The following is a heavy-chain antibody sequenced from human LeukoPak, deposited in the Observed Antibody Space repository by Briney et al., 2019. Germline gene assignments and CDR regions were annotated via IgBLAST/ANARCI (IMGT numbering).Heavy chain of an antibody. CDR2: INFSGGTT. CDR1: GFTFSSFA. CDR3: ARRGPRSDIVVVVAATHFDY. D-gene: IGHD2-15*01. V-gene: IGHV3-23*01. Sequence: PGGSLRLSCAASGFTFSSFAMSWVRQAPGKGLEWVSAINFSGGTTYYADSVKGRFTISRDNFKNTLYLQMNGLRADDTAVYYCARRGPRSDIVVVVAATHFDYWGQGTLVTVSS. J-gene: IGHJ4*02.